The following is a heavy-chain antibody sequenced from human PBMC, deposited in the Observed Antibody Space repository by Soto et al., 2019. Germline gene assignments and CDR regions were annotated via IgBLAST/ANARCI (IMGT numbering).Heavy chain of an antibody. CDR2: INHSGST. V-gene: IGHV4-34*01. CDR1: GGSFSGYY. CDR3: ARDIRYFDWLFPDY. Sequence: SETLSLTCAVYGGSFSGYYWSWIRQPPGKGLEWIGEINHSGSTNYNPSLKSRVTISVDTSKNQFSLKLSSVTAADTAVYYCARDIRYFDWLFPDYWGQGTLVTVSS. D-gene: IGHD3-9*01. J-gene: IGHJ4*02.